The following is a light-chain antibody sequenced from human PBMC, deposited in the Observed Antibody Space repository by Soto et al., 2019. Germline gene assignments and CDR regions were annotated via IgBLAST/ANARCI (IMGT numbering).Light chain of an antibody. J-gene: IGKJ1*01. CDR1: QSVSSGS. V-gene: IGKV3-20*01. CDR2: GAS. Sequence: EIVLTQSPGTLSLSPGERATLSCRASQSVSSGSLAWYQQKPGQAPRLLISGASSRATGIPDRFSGSGSGTDFTLTISRLEPEDFAVYYCQQYGSSPRTFGQGTKVDIK. CDR3: QQYGSSPRT.